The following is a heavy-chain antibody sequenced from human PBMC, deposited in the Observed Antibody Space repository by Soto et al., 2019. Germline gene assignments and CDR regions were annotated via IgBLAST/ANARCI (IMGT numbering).Heavy chain of an antibody. J-gene: IGHJ4*02. CDR1: GYSFTSYW. Sequence: GESLKISCKGSGYSFTSYWISWVRQMPGKVLEWMGRIDPSDSYTNYSPSFQGHVTISADKSISTAYLQWSSLKASDTAMYYCARHPSGEQWLRYYFDYWGQGXLVTVYS. CDR3: ARHPSGEQWLRYYFDY. CDR2: IDPSDSYT. V-gene: IGHV5-10-1*01. D-gene: IGHD6-19*01.